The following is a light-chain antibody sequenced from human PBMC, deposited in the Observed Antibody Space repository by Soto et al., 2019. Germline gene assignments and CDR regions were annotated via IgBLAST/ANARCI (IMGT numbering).Light chain of an antibody. CDR1: QNSGRC. CDR2: VAS. J-gene: IGKJ4*01. CDR3: QQSFTTPLT. V-gene: IGKV1-39*01. Sequence: DIQMTQSQSSVSASVGDRVTITCRASQNSGRCLNWHQQKPGKAPNVLINVASTLRSGVPSRFSGSGSGTDFNLTINSLQPEDFATYFCQQSFTTPLTFGGGAKVDI.